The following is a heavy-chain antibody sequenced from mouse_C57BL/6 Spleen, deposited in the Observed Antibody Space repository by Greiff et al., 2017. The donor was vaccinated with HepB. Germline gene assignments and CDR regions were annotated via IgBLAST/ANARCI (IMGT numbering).Heavy chain of an antibody. V-gene: IGHV1-54*01. D-gene: IGHD2-5*01. CDR1: GYSFTNYL. CDR2: INPGSGGT. Sequence: VMLVESGAELVRPGTSVKVSCKASGYSFTNYLIEWVKQRPGQGLEWIGVINPGSGGTNYNEKFKGKATLTADKSSSTAYMQLSSLTSEDSAVYFCARSSNYKGYFDYWGQGTTLTVSS. J-gene: IGHJ2*01. CDR3: ARSSNYKGYFDY.